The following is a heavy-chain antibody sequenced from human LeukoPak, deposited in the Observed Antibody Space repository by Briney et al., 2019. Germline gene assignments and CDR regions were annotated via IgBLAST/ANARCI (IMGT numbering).Heavy chain of an antibody. CDR1: GFTFSSYS. CDR3: AKDGYNFVSWELDY. Sequence: PGGSLRLSCAASGFTFSSYSMNWVRQAPGKGLEWVSYISSSSSTIYYADSVKGRFTISRDNAKNSLYLQMNSLRAEDTALYYCAKDGYNFVSWELDYWGQGTLVTVSS. D-gene: IGHD5-24*01. V-gene: IGHV3-48*04. J-gene: IGHJ4*02. CDR2: ISSSSSTI.